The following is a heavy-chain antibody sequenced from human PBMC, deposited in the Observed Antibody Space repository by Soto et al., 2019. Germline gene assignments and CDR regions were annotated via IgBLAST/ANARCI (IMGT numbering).Heavy chain of an antibody. J-gene: IGHJ5*02. V-gene: IGHV3-23*01. CDR3: AKDRECTGIIEYNWFDP. CDR2: ISGSGGST. Sequence: EVQLLESGGGLVQPGGSLRLSCVASGFTFSSYAMSWVRQAPGKGLQWVSGISGSGGSTYFAASVKGRFIISRDNSKNTLYLQMNSLRAYDTAVYYCAKDRECTGIIEYNWFDPLGQGTLVTVSS. D-gene: IGHD2-8*02. CDR1: GFTFSSYA.